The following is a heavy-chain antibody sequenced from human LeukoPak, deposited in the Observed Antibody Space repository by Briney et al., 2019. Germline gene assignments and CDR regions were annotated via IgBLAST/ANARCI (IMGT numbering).Heavy chain of an antibody. V-gene: IGHV3-21*01. J-gene: IGHJ6*04. Sequence: PGGSLRLSCAASGFTFSSYSMNWVRQAPGKGLEWVSSISSSSSYIYYADSVKGRFTISRDNAKNSLYLQMNSLRAEDTAVYYCARGGDYGDFNGMDVWGKGTTVTVSS. CDR1: GFTFSSYS. CDR2: ISSSSSYI. D-gene: IGHD4-17*01. CDR3: ARGGDYGDFNGMDV.